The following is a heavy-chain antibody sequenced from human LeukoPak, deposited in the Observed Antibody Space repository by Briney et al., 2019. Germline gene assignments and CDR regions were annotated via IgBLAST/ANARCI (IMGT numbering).Heavy chain of an antibody. D-gene: IGHD1-26*01. CDR3: ARHDGSSFIYYVDH. Sequence: GGSLRLSCAASGFTVTSCAVSWVRQAPGKGLEWVSTISNSGYNTWYADSVKGRFTISRDNSQNTLYLQMSSLGAEDTALYYCARHDGSSFIYYVDHWGQGALVTVSS. V-gene: IGHV3-23*01. CDR1: GFTVTSCA. CDR2: ISNSGYNT. J-gene: IGHJ4*02.